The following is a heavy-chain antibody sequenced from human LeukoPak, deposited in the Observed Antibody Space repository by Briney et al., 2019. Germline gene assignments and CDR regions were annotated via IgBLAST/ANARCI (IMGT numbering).Heavy chain of an antibody. V-gene: IGHV3-23*01. D-gene: IGHD6-6*01. J-gene: IGHJ4*02. CDR2: LSDGGVRI. CDR1: GFTFRNYG. CDR3: ANTHCDSSPIVWNF. Sequence: GGSLRLSCIASGFTFRNYGMSWVRQAPGKGLEWVSGLSDGGVRIFYADSVKGRFTISRDNSKNTLYLQMDSLRAEDTAVYYCANTHCDSSPIVWNFWGQGTLVTVSS.